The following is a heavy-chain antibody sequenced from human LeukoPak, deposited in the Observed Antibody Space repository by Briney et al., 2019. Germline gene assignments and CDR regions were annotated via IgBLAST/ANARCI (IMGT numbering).Heavy chain of an antibody. D-gene: IGHD3-22*01. Sequence: PSETLSLTCAVSGYSISSGYYWGWIRQPPGKGLEWIGSIYHSGSTYYNPSLKSRVTISVDTSKNQFSLKLSSVTAADTAVYYCARDSLYYYDSSGVTNWGQGTLVTVSS. V-gene: IGHV4-38-2*02. CDR3: ARDSLYYYDSSGVTN. J-gene: IGHJ4*02. CDR1: GYSISSGYY. CDR2: IYHSGST.